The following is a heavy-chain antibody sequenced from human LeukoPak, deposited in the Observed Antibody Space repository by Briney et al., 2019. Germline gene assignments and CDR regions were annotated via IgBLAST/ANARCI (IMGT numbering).Heavy chain of an antibody. CDR1: GGSISSGGYY. D-gene: IGHD3-3*01. CDR2: IYYSGST. CDR3: ATEWSHSTYFDY. J-gene: IGHJ4*02. V-gene: IGHV4-31*03. Sequence: PSQTLSLTCTVSGGSISSGGYYWSWIRQHPGKGLEWIGYIYYSGSTYYNPSLKSRVTISVDTSKNQFSLKLSSVTAADTAVYYCATEWSHSTYFDYWGQGTLVTVSS.